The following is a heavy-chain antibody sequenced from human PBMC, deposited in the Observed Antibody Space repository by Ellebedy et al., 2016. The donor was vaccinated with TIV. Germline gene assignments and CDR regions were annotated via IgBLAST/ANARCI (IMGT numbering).Heavy chain of an antibody. CDR2: ISYDGSNK. Sequence: GESLKISCAASGFTFSSYGMHWVRHAPGKGLGWVAVISYDGSNKYYADSVKGRFTISRDNSKNTLYLQMNSLRAEDTAVYYCARERRHPLSVAGRFFFDYWGQGTLVTVSS. D-gene: IGHD6-19*01. V-gene: IGHV3-30*03. CDR3: ARERRHPLSVAGRFFFDY. CDR1: GFTFSSYG. J-gene: IGHJ4*02.